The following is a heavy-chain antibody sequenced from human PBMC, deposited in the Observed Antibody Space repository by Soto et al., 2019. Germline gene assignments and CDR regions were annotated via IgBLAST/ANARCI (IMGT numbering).Heavy chain of an antibody. CDR3: AKASQYWVYDSSGYLY. D-gene: IGHD3-22*01. Sequence: PGGSLRLSCAASGFTFSSYAMSWVRQAPGKGLEWVSAISGSGGSTYYADSVKGRFTISRDNSKNTLYLQMNSLRAEDTAVYYCAKASQYWVYDSSGYLYWGQGTLVTVSS. CDR1: GFTFSSYA. J-gene: IGHJ4*02. CDR2: ISGSGGST. V-gene: IGHV3-23*01.